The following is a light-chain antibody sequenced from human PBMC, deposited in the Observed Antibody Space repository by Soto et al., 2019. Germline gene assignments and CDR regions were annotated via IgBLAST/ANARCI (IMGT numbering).Light chain of an antibody. V-gene: IGKV3-20*01. CDR3: QQSYSTPDT. J-gene: IGKJ2*01. CDR2: GTS. CDR1: QSVPSTY. Sequence: VLSQSPGRLSLSPGERATLSCRASQSVPSTYFAWYQQKSGQPPRLLISGTSNRATGIPDRFSGSGSGRDFTLTISRLEPEDFAVYFCQQSYSTPDTFGQGTKLEIK.